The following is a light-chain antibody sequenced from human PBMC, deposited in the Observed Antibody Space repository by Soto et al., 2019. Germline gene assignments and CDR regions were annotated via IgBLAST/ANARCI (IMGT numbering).Light chain of an antibody. CDR2: GAS. J-gene: IGKJ2*01. CDR3: QHYNNWLYT. CDR1: QSVSSN. V-gene: IGKV3-15*01. Sequence: EIVMTQSPATLYVYPGERATLSCSASQSVSSNLAWYRQKPGQAPRLLIYGASTRATVVTARFSGSGSGTECTPTINPPHFEEFAVYSLQHYNNWLYTLGPGTKLELK.